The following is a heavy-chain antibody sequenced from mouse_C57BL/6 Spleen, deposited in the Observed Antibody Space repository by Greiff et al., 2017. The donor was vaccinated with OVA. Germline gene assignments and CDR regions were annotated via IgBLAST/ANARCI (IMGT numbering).Heavy chain of an antibody. CDR1: GFSSTSYG. D-gene: IGHD1-1*01. CDR2: IWSGGST. Sequence: QVQLQQSGPGLVPPSQSLSITCTVSGFSSTSYGVHWVRQSPGTGLAWLGVIWSGGSTDYNAAFISRLSISKDNSKSQVFFKMNSLQADDTAIYYCGRKDPVMDAMDYWGQGTSVTVSS. V-gene: IGHV2-2*01. J-gene: IGHJ4*01. CDR3: GRKDPVMDAMDY.